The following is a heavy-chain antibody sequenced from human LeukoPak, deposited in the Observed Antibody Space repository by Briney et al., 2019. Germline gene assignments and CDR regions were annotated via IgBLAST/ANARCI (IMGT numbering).Heavy chain of an antibody. Sequence: PSETLSLTCTVSGYSISSGYYWGWIRQPPGKGLEWIGSIYHSGSTYYNPSLKSRVTITVDRSKNQFSLKLSSVTAADTAVYYCARGRITIFGVVTNFDYWGQGTLVTVSS. V-gene: IGHV4-38-2*02. CDR1: GYSISSGYY. CDR2: IYHSGST. CDR3: ARGRITIFGVVTNFDY. D-gene: IGHD3-3*01. J-gene: IGHJ4*02.